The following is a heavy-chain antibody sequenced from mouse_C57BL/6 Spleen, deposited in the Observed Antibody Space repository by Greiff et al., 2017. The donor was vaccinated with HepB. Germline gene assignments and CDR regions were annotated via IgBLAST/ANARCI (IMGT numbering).Heavy chain of an antibody. CDR2: IWSGGST. V-gene: IGHV2-2*01. J-gene: IGHJ2*01. CDR3: ARNNPITTAVAPGYFDY. CDR1: GFSLTSYG. D-gene: IGHD1-1*01. Sequence: VMLVESGPGLVQPSQSLSIICTVSGFSLTSYGVHWVRQSPGKGLEWLGVIWSGGSTDYNAAFISRLSISKDNSKSQVFFKMNSLQADDTAIYYCARNNPITTAVAPGYFDYWGQGTTLTVSS.